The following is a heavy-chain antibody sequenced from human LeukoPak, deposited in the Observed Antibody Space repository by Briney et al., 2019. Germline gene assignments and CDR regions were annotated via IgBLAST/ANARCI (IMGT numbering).Heavy chain of an antibody. D-gene: IGHD3-22*01. CDR2: IYYGGST. Sequence: SETLSLTCTVSGGSISSYYWSWIRQPPGKGLEWIGYIYYGGSTNYNPSLKSRVTISVDTSKNQFSLKLSSVTAADTAVYYCARDYDSSGYSTSEGGWFDPWGQGTLVTVSS. CDR1: GGSISSYY. V-gene: IGHV4-59*01. CDR3: ARDYDSSGYSTSEGGWFDP. J-gene: IGHJ5*02.